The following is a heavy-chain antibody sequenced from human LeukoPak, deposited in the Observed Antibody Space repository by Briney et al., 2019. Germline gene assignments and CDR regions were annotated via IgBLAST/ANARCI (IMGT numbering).Heavy chain of an antibody. CDR1: GGSISSGGYY. Sequence: SQTLSLTYTVSGGSISSGGYYWNWIRQHPGKGLEWIGHIYYSGSTYYNPSLKSRITISVDTSKGQFSLKLSSVTAADTAVYYCARGTWYGTFDIWGQGTMVTVSS. CDR3: ARGTWYGTFDI. V-gene: IGHV4-31*03. D-gene: IGHD6-13*01. CDR2: IYYSGST. J-gene: IGHJ3*02.